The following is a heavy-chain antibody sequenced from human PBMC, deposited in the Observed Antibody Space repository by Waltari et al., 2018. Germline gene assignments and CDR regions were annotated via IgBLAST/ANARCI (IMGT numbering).Heavy chain of an antibody. CDR2: INPSGGNT. D-gene: IGHD2-21*01. Sequence: QVQLVQSGAEVKKPGASVKISCKTSEYTFTSSYIHWVRQAPGQGLEGMGRINPSGGNTIYAQKFQGSVTMTRETATRQVYMELSSLRSEDTAVYYCARDTGALWMDVWGQGTTVTVSS. V-gene: IGHV1-46*01. J-gene: IGHJ6*02. CDR3: ARDTGALWMDV. CDR1: EYTFTSSY.